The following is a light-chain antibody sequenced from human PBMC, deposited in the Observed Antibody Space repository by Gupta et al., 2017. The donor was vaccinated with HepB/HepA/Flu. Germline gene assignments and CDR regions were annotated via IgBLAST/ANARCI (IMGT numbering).Light chain of an antibody. CDR1: SSDVGRYNY. CDR3: SSFATSSPVV. CDR2: DVT. J-gene: IGLJ2*01. V-gene: IGLV2-14*03. Sequence: QSALTQPASVSGSPGQSITISCTGTSSDVGRYNYVSWYQQHPGKAPKVMIYDVTNRPSGVSNRFSGSKSGNRASLTISGLQAEDEADYYCSSFATSSPVVFGGGTKLTVL.